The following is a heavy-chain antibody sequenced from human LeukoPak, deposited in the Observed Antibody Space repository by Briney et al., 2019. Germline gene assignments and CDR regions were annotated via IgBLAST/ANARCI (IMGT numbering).Heavy chain of an antibody. V-gene: IGHV3-7*03. J-gene: IGHJ4*02. CDR2: IKQDGSEK. D-gene: IGHD3-16*01. CDR1: GFTFSSYW. Sequence: PGGSLRLSCAASGFTFSSYWMSWVRQAPGKGLEWVANIKQDGSEKYYVDSVKGRFTISRDNSKNTLYLQMNSLRAEDTAVYYCAKDPWITVWGSQIWGQGTLVTVSS. CDR3: AKDPWITVWGSQI.